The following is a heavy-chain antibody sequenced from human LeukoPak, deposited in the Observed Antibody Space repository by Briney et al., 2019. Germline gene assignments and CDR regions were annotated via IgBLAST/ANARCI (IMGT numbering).Heavy chain of an antibody. CDR1: GGTFSSYA. J-gene: IGHJ4*02. V-gene: IGHV1-69*13. Sequence: VASVTVSCTASGGTFSSYAISWVRQAPGQGLEWMGGIIPIFGTANYAQKFQGRVTITADESTSTAYMELSSLRSEDTAVYYCARAQRITTFGVVTLDYWGQGTLVTVSS. D-gene: IGHD3-3*01. CDR2: IIPIFGTA. CDR3: ARAQRITTFGVVTLDY.